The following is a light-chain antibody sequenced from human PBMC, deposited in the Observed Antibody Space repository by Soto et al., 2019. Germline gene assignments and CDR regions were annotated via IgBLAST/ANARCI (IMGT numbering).Light chain of an antibody. CDR2: YDN. J-gene: IGLJ1*01. CDR3: GSWDSSLSAYV. V-gene: IGLV1-51*01. CDR1: SSNIGGNS. Sequence: QSVLAQPPSVSAAPGQKVNISCSPSSSNIGGNSVSWYQQLPGTALNLLIDYDNERPSGMPDRVSGSKTGTSATLGITGFQTGDEADYYCGSWDSSLSAYVCGTGTKVTVL.